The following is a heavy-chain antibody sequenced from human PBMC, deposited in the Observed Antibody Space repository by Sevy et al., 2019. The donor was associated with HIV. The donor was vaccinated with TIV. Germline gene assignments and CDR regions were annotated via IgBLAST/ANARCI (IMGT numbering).Heavy chain of an antibody. V-gene: IGHV1-18*01. Sequence: ASVKVSCKASGYTFTSYGISWVRQAPGQGLEWMGWISAYNGNTNYAQKLQGRVTMTTDTSTSTAYMELRSLRPDDTAVYYCARAPIVVVPAAKGVYGMDVWGQGTTVTVSS. D-gene: IGHD2-2*01. CDR1: GYTFTSYG. CDR3: ARAPIVVVPAAKGVYGMDV. CDR2: ISAYNGNT. J-gene: IGHJ6*02.